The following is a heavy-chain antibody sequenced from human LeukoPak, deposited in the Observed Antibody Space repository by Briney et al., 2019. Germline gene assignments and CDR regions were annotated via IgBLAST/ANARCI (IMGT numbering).Heavy chain of an antibody. V-gene: IGHV3-21*01. CDR1: GFTFSSYS. CDR2: ISSSSSYI. CDR3: ARDREQQLELERWFDP. Sequence: PGGSLRLSCAASGFTFSSYSMNWVRQAPGKGLEWVSSISSSSSYIYYADSVKGRFTISRDNAKNSLYLQMNSLRAEDTAVYYCARDREQQLELERWFDPWGQGTLVTVSS. D-gene: IGHD6-13*01. J-gene: IGHJ5*02.